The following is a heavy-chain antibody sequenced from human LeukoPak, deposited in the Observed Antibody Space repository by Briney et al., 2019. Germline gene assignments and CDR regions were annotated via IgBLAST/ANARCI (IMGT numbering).Heavy chain of an antibody. J-gene: IGHJ6*03. D-gene: IGHD3-3*01. CDR1: GGSISRYY. CDR3: ARDAVTIFGVVMSMDV. Sequence: SETLFLTCTVSGGSISRYYWSWIRQPAWKGLEWIGRIYSSGSTNYNPSLKSRVTMSVDTSKDQFSLKLSSVTAADTAVYYCARDAVTIFGVVMSMDVWGKGTTVTVSS. V-gene: IGHV4-4*07. CDR2: IYSSGST.